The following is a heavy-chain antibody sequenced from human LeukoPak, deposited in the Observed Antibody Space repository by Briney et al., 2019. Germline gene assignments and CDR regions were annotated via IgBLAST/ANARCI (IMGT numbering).Heavy chain of an antibody. Sequence: ASVKVSCKASGYTFTGYYMHWVRQAPGQGLEWMGWINPNSGGTNYAQKFQGWVTMTRDTFISTAYMELSRLRSDDTAVYYCAREARIAAADYYYYYGMDVWGKGTTVTVSS. V-gene: IGHV1-2*04. CDR1: GYTFTGYY. CDR3: AREARIAAADYYYYYGMDV. D-gene: IGHD6-13*01. J-gene: IGHJ6*04. CDR2: INPNSGGT.